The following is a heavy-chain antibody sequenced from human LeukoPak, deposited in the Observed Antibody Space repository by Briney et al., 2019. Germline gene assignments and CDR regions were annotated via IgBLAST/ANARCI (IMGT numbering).Heavy chain of an antibody. CDR1: GGTFSSYA. CDR2: IIPILGIA. V-gene: IGHV1-69*04. CDR3: ARKTGTNRGYYYGMDV. J-gene: IGHJ6*02. Sequence: ASVKVSCKASGGTFSSYAISWVRQAPGQGLEWMGRIIPILGIANYAQKFQGRVTITADKSTSTAYMELSSLRPEDTAVYYCARKTGTNRGYYYGMDVWGQGTTVTVSS. D-gene: IGHD1-7*01.